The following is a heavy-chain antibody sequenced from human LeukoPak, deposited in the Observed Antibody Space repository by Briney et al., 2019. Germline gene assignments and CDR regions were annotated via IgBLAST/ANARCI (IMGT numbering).Heavy chain of an antibody. V-gene: IGHV3-23*01. CDR1: GFIFRNYA. CDR2: ITGSGDTT. Sequence: GGSLRLSCAASGFIFRNYAMSWVRQALGKGLEWVSAITGSGDTTYYADSVKGRFTVSRDNSKNTLYVEMNTLRAEDTAVYYCAKWGDYDILTGYYVSDFWGQGTLVTVSS. CDR3: AKWGDYDILTGYYVSDF. D-gene: IGHD3-9*01. J-gene: IGHJ4*02.